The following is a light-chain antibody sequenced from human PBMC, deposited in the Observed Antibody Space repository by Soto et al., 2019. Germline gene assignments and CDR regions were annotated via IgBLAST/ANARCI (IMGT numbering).Light chain of an antibody. V-gene: IGKV3-15*01. CDR3: QQYNNWPRT. CDR2: GTS. Sequence: EIVMTQSPATLSVSPGERATLSCRASQSVRDKLAWFQQKPGQAPRLLIYGTSTRATGVPARFSGSGSVTEFTLTISSLQSEDFAVYYCQQYNNWPRTFGQGTKVEIK. J-gene: IGKJ1*01. CDR1: QSVRDK.